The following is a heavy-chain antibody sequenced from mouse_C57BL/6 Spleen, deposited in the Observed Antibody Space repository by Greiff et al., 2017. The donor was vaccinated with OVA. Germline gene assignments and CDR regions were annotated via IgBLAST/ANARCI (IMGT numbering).Heavy chain of an antibody. CDR3: AYSNCSYYAMDY. J-gene: IGHJ4*01. Sequence: VQLQQSGAELVKPGASVKISCKASGYAFSSYWMNWVKQRPGKGLEWIGQIYPGDGDTNYNGKFKGKATLTADKSSSTAYMQLSSLTSEDAAVYVCAYSNCSYYAMDYWGQGTSVTVSS. D-gene: IGHD2-5*01. CDR2: IYPGDGDT. CDR1: GYAFSSYW. V-gene: IGHV1-80*01.